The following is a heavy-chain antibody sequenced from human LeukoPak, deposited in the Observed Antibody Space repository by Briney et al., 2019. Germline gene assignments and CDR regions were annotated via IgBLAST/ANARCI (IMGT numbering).Heavy chain of an antibody. Sequence: PGGSLRLSCAASGFTFSSYSMNWVRQAPGKGLEWVSYISGNGGSTYYADSVKGRFTISRDNSKNTLYLQMNSLRAEDTAVYYCAKDRVIVGGTLNYDYWGQGILVTVSS. J-gene: IGHJ4*02. D-gene: IGHD1-26*01. CDR3: AKDRVIVGGTLNYDY. CDR1: GFTFSSYS. CDR2: ISGNGGST. V-gene: IGHV3-23*01.